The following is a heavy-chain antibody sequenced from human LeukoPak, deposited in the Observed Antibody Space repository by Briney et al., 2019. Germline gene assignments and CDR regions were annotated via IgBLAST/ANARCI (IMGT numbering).Heavy chain of an antibody. CDR2: IYHSGST. D-gene: IGHD2-2*01. CDR1: GGSISSGGYY. Sequence: SQTLSLTCTVSGGSISSGGYYWSWIRQPPGKGLEWIGYIYHSGSTYYNPSLKSRVTISVDRSKNQFSLKLSSVTAADTAVYYCARTPGYCSSTSCYAPASPLDYWGQGTLVTVSS. V-gene: IGHV4-30-2*01. CDR3: ARTPGYCSSTSCYAPASPLDY. J-gene: IGHJ4*02.